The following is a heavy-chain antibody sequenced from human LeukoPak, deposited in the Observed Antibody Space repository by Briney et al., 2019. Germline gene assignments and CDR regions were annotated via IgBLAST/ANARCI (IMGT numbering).Heavy chain of an antibody. CDR1: GFTVSDNY. J-gene: IGHJ4*02. CDR2: INSGGYT. V-gene: IGHV3-53*03. Sequence: GGSLRLSCAASGFTVSDNYLSWVRQAPGKGLQWVSFINSGGYTSYADSVKGRFTISRDNSKNTLYLQLNNLRADDTAVYFRGRGIVVVSHNFDYWGQGTLVTVSS. D-gene: IGHD3-22*01. CDR3: GRGIVVVSHNFDY.